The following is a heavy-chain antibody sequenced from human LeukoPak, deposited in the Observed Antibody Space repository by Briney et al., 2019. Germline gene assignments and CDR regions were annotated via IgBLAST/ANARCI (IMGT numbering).Heavy chain of an antibody. J-gene: IGHJ4*02. CDR3: ARHLETPYYFDY. V-gene: IGHV4-59*08. CDR2: IYYSEST. Sequence: PSETLSLTCTVSGGSISNYYWSWIRQPPGKGLEWIGYIYYSESTNYNPSLKSRVTISVDTSKNQFSLKLSSVTAADTAVYYCARHLETPYYFDYWGQGTLVTVSS. CDR1: GGSISNYY.